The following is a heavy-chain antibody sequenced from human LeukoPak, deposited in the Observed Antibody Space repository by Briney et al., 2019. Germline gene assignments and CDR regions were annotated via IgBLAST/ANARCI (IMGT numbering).Heavy chain of an antibody. Sequence: SETLSLTCTVSGGSISSYYWSWIRQPPGKGLEGIGYIYYSGSTNYNPSLKSRVTISVDTSKNQFSLKLSSVTAADTAVYYCARADSSGWYEVDYWGQGTLVTVSS. J-gene: IGHJ4*02. CDR1: GGSISSYY. V-gene: IGHV4-59*01. CDR3: ARADSSGWYEVDY. D-gene: IGHD6-19*01. CDR2: IYYSGST.